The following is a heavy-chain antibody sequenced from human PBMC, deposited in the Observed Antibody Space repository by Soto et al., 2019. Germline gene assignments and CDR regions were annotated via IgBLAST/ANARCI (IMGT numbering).Heavy chain of an antibody. J-gene: IGHJ4*02. CDR3: AHRVLRTVFGLVTTTAIYFDF. V-gene: IGHV2-5*02. Sequence: QITLNESGPTQVKPRQTLTLTCTFSGFSLTTSGVGVGWIRQPPGKAPEWLALIYWDDDKRYSPSLKSRLTITKDTSKNQVVLTMADLDPADTATYYCAHRVLRTVFGLVTTTAIYFDFWGRGTPVAVSS. CDR1: GFSLTTSGVG. D-gene: IGHD3-3*01. CDR2: IYWDDDK.